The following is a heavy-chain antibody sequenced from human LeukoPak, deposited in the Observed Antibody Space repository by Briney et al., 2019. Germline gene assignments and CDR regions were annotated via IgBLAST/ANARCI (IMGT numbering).Heavy chain of an antibody. J-gene: IGHJ6*02. CDR3: AKRGVSLTMFWGMDV. CDR1: GFTFSSYA. V-gene: IGHV3-23*01. D-gene: IGHD3-9*01. CDR2: ISGLGGNV. Sequence: GGSLRLSCAASGFTFSSYAMSWVRQAPGKGLEWVSGISGLGGNVDYADSVKGRFTISRDNSKNTLYLQLNSLKAEDTAVYYCAKRGVSLTMFWGMDVWGQGTTVTVSS.